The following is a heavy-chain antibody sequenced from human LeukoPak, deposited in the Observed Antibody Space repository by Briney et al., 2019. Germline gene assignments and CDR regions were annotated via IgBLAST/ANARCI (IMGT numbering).Heavy chain of an antibody. V-gene: IGHV3-11*01. CDR2: ISSSGSTK. J-gene: IGHJ3*02. Sequence: GGSLRLSCAASGFTFSDYYMSWIRQAPGKGLEWVSFISSSGSTKYYADSMKGRFTISRDNAKNSVYLQMNSLRAEDTAVYYCARGLGYCSGGSCPRRAFDIWGQGTVVTVSS. CDR3: ARGLGYCSGGSCPRRAFDI. CDR1: GFTFSDYY. D-gene: IGHD2-15*01.